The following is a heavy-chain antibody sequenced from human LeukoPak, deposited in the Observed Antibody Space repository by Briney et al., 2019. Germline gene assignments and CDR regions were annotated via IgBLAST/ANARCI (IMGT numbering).Heavy chain of an antibody. V-gene: IGHV1-18*01. CDR1: GYTFSNNG. J-gene: IGHJ4*02. D-gene: IGHD3-10*01. Sequence: GASVKVSFKASGYTFSNNGFTWARHAPGQGLEWMGTISGHNGDVNYYPKFLGRVTIITDTATTTAFLQLRSLMFAEATAYYYSTYNLLLRGVTTSDHWGQG. CDR2: ISGHNGDV. CDR3: STYNLLLRGVTTSDH.